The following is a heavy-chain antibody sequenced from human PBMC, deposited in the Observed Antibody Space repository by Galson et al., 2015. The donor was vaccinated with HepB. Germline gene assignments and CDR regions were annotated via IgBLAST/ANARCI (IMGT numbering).Heavy chain of an antibody. CDR2: ISSTSSYI. CDR1: GFTFSSYS. CDR3: AKEGGSGYFYDSSGLYYFDD. V-gene: IGHV3-21*01. Sequence: LRLSCAASGFTFSSYSMNWVRQAPGKGLEWVSSISSTSSYIYYADSVKGRLTISRDNAKSSLYLQMNSLRAEDTAVYYCAKEGGSGYFYDSSGLYYFDDRGQGTLVTVSS. D-gene: IGHD3-22*01. J-gene: IGHJ4*02.